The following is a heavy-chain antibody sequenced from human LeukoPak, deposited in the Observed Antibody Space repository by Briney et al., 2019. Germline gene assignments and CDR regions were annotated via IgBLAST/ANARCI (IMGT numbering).Heavy chain of an antibody. CDR3: AGSRHHYYGSGSLPYYGMDV. CDR1: GGTFSSYA. CDR2: IIPIFGTA. J-gene: IGHJ6*04. V-gene: IGHV1-69*13. D-gene: IGHD3-10*01. Sequence: ASVKVPCKASGGTFSSYAISWVRQAPGQGLEWMGGIIPIFGTANYAQKFQGRVTITADESTSTAYMELSSLRSEDTAVYYCAGSRHHYYGSGSLPYYGMDVWGKGTTVTVSS.